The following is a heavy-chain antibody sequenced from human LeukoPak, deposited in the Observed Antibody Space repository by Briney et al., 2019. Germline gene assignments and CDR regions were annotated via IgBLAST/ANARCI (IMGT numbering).Heavy chain of an antibody. V-gene: IGHV3-53*01. CDR3: AKARGFCSGGSCYNPFDP. CDR1: GFTVSSNY. D-gene: IGHD2-15*01. Sequence: GGSLRLSCAASGFTVSSNYMSWVRQAPGKGLEWVSVIYSGGSTYYADSVKGRFTISRDSSKNTLYLQMNSLRAEDTAVYYCAKARGFCSGGSCYNPFDPWGQGTLVTVSS. CDR2: IYSGGST. J-gene: IGHJ5*02.